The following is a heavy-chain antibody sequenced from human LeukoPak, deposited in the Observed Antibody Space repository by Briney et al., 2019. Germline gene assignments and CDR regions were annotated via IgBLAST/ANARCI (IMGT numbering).Heavy chain of an antibody. D-gene: IGHD2-2*01. J-gene: IGHJ5*02. CDR1: GYTFTGYY. CDR2: INPKSGGT. Sequence: ASVKVSCKASGYTFTGYYMHWVRQAPGQGLEWMGWINPKSGGTKYAQEFQGRVTMTRDTSISTAYMELSRLRFDDTAVYYCARDPTDCSSTSCYLNWFDPWGQGTLVTVSS. V-gene: IGHV1-2*02. CDR3: ARDPTDCSSTSCYLNWFDP.